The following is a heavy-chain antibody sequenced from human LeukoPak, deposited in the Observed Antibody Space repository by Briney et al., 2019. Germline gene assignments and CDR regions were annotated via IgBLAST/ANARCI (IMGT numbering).Heavy chain of an antibody. CDR2: IWYDGINK. Sequence: GGSLRLSCAASGFTFSSYGMHWVRQAPGKGLKWVAVIWYDGINKDYADSVRGRFTISRYNSKNTLYLQMNSLRAEDTAVYYCARYSGNPAPNYYYGMDVWGQGTTVSVSS. D-gene: IGHD2-15*01. CDR1: GFTFSSYG. V-gene: IGHV3-33*01. J-gene: IGHJ6*02. CDR3: ARYSGNPAPNYYYGMDV.